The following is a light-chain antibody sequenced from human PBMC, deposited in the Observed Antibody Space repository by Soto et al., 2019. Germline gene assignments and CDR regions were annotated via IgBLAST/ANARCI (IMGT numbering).Light chain of an antibody. CDR3: QQYNNWWT. Sequence: THSPATLSLSPREIATLSCRASQSSSGYLAWYQQKPGQPPRLLIYDASTRAPGIPARFSGSGSGTEFTLTISSLQSEDFAVYYCQQYNNWWTFGQGTKVDIK. J-gene: IGKJ1*01. CDR2: DAS. V-gene: IGKV3D-15*01. CDR1: QSSSGY.